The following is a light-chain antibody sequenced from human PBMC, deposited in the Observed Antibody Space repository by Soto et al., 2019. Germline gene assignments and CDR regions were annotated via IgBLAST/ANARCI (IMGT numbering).Light chain of an antibody. J-gene: IGKJ1*01. CDR1: QSFRGL. CDR3: QQRSNWPWT. Sequence: EVVLTQSPVTLSLSPGERATLSCRASQSFRGLLAWYQQKPGQAPRLLIYDASNRVTGIPARFSGSGSGTDFTLTISSLEPEDFAVYYCQQRSNWPWTFGQGTKVEIK. V-gene: IGKV3-11*01. CDR2: DAS.